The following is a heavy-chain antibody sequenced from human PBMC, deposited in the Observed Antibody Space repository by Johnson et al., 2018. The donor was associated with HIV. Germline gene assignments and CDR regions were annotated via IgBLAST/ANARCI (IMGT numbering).Heavy chain of an antibody. CDR3: ARDYETI. Sequence: VQLVESGGGLVQPGRSLRLSCRASGFSVDDYAMHWVRQAPGKGLEWVSGISWNSDDIGYAVSVKGRFSISRDNAKNSLYLQMNSLRAEDTAVYYCARDYETIWGQGTMVTVSS. V-gene: IGHV3-9*01. J-gene: IGHJ3*02. D-gene: IGHD3-16*01. CDR1: GFSVDDYA. CDR2: ISWNSDDI.